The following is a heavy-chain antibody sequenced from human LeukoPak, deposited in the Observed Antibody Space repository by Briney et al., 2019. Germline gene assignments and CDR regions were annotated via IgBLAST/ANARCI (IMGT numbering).Heavy chain of an antibody. Sequence: ASVKVSCMASGYTFTSYGISWVRQAPGQGLEWMGWISAYNGNTNYAQKLQGRVTMTTDTSTSTAYMELRSLRSDDTAVYYCARAGIRFLEWLPRIHYMDVWGKGTTVTVSS. V-gene: IGHV1-18*01. J-gene: IGHJ6*03. CDR1: GYTFTSYG. D-gene: IGHD3-3*01. CDR2: ISAYNGNT. CDR3: ARAGIRFLEWLPRIHYMDV.